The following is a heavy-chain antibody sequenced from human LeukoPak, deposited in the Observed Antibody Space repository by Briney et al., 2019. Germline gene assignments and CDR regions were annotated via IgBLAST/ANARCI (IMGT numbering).Heavy chain of an antibody. Sequence: PGGSLRLSCAASGFAFSSYEMNWVRQAPGKGLEWVSYISSSGSTIYYADSVKGRFTISRDNAKNSLYLQMSSLRAEDTAVYYCARAGYCSSTSCPPHYYYGMDVWGKGTTVTVSS. CDR3: ARAGYCSSTSCPPHYYYGMDV. V-gene: IGHV3-48*03. J-gene: IGHJ6*04. D-gene: IGHD2-2*01. CDR1: GFAFSSYE. CDR2: ISSSGSTI.